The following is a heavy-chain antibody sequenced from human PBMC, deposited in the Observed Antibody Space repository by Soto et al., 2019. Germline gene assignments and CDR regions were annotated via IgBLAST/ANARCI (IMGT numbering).Heavy chain of an antibody. CDR1: GFTFSSYW. J-gene: IGHJ6*02. CDR3: ARSGIVVVPAASDLYYYGMDV. V-gene: IGHV3-74*01. Sequence: GVSLRLSCAASGFTFSSYWMHWVRQAPGKGLVWVSRINSDGSSTSYADSVKGRFTISRDNAKNTLYLQMNSLRAEDTAVYYCARSGIVVVPAASDLYYYGMDVWGQGTTVTVSS. CDR2: INSDGSST. D-gene: IGHD2-2*01.